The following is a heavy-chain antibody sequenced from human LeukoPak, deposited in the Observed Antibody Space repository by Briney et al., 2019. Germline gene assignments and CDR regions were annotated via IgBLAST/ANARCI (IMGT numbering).Heavy chain of an antibody. V-gene: IGHV3-30-3*01. Sequence: PGGSLRLSCAASGFTFSSYGVNWVRQAPGKGLEWVAVISYDGSNKYYADSVKGRFTISRDNSKNTLYLQMNSLRAEDTAVYYCARANCSSTSCYIAIDFWGQGTLVTVAS. CDR3: ARANCSSTSCYIAIDF. J-gene: IGHJ4*02. CDR2: ISYDGSNK. D-gene: IGHD2-2*01. CDR1: GFTFSSYG.